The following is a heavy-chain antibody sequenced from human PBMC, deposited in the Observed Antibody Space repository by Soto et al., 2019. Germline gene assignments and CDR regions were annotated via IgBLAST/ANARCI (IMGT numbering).Heavy chain of an antibody. V-gene: IGHV4-34*01. J-gene: IGHJ6*03. D-gene: IGHD3-10*01. Sequence: QVHLEQWGAGLLKPSETLSLTCAVYGASFSGHCWNWIRQPPGKGPEWLGEIDHNGSPNYNPSFNSRVSISTDTSKNQYSLKLSFVTAADTAVYFCARGKSRYSTGTFYNYFYMDVWGKGTTVTVSS. CDR2: IDHNGSP. CDR3: ARGKSRYSTGTFYNYFYMDV. CDR1: GASFSGHC.